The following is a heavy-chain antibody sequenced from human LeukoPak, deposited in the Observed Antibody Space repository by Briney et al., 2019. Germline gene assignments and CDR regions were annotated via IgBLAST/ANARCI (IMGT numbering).Heavy chain of an antibody. D-gene: IGHD3-10*01. CDR1: GDTFTSYD. CDR2: MNPNGGNT. CDR3: ARWGIYGSGTYYYYGMDV. Sequence: ASVKVSCKASGDTFTSYDINWVRQATGQGLEWMGWMNPNGGNTGYAQKFQGRVTMTRNTSISTAYMELSSLRSEDTAVYYCARWGIYGSGTYYYYGMDVWGQGTTVTVSS. V-gene: IGHV1-8*01. J-gene: IGHJ6*02.